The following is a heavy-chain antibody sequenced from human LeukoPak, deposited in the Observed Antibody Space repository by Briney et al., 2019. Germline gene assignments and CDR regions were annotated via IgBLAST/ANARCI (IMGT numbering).Heavy chain of an antibody. V-gene: IGHV3-23*01. J-gene: IGHJ4*02. CDR3: AKDIPSPRIPAAGPFDY. D-gene: IGHD2-2*01. CDR2: ISGSGGST. CDR1: GFTFSSYA. Sequence: PGGSLRLSCAASGFTFSSYAMSWVRQAPGKGLEWVSAISGSGGSTYYADSVKGRFTISRDNSKNTLYLQMNSLRAEDTAVYYCAKDIPSPRIPAAGPFDYWGQGTLVTVSS.